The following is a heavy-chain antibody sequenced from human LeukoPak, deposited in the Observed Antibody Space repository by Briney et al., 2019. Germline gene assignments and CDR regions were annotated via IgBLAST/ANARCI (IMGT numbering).Heavy chain of an antibody. CDR3: ARLWFRPDAFDI. J-gene: IGHJ3*02. CDR1: GFTFSSYS. Sequence: GGSLRLSCAASGFTFSSYSMNWVRQAPGKGLEWVSSISSSSSYIYYADSVKGRFTISRDNAKNSLYLQMNSLRAEDTAVYYCARLWFRPDAFDIWGQGTMVTVSS. CDR2: ISSSSSYI. D-gene: IGHD3-10*01. V-gene: IGHV3-21*01.